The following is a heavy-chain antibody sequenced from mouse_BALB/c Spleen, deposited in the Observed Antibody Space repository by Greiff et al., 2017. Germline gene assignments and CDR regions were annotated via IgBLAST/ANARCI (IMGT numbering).Heavy chain of an antibody. CDR3: ARYYGSRYAMDY. D-gene: IGHD1-1*01. V-gene: IGHV2-6-7*01. J-gene: IGHJ4*01. CDR2: IWGDGST. CDR1: GFSLTGYG. Sequence: VQLQQSGPGLVAPSQSLSITCTVSGFSLTGYGVNWVRQPPGKGREWLGMIWGDGSTDYNSALKSRLSISKDNSKSQVFLKMNSLQTDDTARYYCARYYGSRYAMDYWGQGTSVTVSS.